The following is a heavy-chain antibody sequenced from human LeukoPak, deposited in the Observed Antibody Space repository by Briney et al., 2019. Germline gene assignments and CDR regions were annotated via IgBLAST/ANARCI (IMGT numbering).Heavy chain of an antibody. CDR1: GFTFSSYW. V-gene: IGHV3-74*01. Sequence: GGSLRLSCAASGFTFSSYWMHWVRQAPGKGLVWVSRINSDGSSTSYADSVKGRFTISRDNAKNTLYLQMNSLRAEDTAGYYCAKGGRADNYHYHMDVLGKGTTVTVSS. J-gene: IGHJ6*03. CDR2: INSDGSST. CDR3: AKGGRADNYHYHMDV.